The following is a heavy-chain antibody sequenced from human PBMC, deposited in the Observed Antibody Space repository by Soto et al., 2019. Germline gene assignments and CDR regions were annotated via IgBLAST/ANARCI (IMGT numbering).Heavy chain of an antibody. CDR2: ISWNSGSI. CDR1: GFTFDDYA. D-gene: IGHD3-10*01. Sequence: EVQLVESGGGLVQPGRSLRLSCAASGFTFDDYAMHWVRQAPGKGLEWVSGISWNSGSIGYADSVKGRFTISRDNAKNSLYLQMNSLRAEDTALYYCAKDWNHAAARGSYDYWGQGTLVTVSS. CDR3: AKDWNHAAARGSYDY. J-gene: IGHJ4*02. V-gene: IGHV3-9*01.